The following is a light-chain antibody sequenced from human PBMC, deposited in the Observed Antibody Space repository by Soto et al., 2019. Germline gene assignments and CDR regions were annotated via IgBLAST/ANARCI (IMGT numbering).Light chain of an antibody. J-gene: IGLJ1*01. Sequence: QSVVTQPPSASGTPEQRVTISCSGSSSNIGSNYVYWYQQVPGTAPKLLIYRNDQRPSGVPDRFSGSKSGTSASLAISGLRSEDEADYYCSAWDDSLSGYVFGTGTKVTVL. CDR2: RND. CDR3: SAWDDSLSGYV. V-gene: IGLV1-47*01. CDR1: SSNIGSNY.